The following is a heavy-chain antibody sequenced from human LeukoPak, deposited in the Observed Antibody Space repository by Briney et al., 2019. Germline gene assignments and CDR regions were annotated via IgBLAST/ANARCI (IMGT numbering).Heavy chain of an antibody. CDR2: IGTAGDT. J-gene: IGHJ2*01. Sequence: QAGRSLRLSCAASGFTFSNYDMHWVRQAPGQARELVSGIGTAGDTYYTGSVEGRFTIPRTDVKSSLYLQMSSLRAGDTAVYYCARAISDYYELKTGDYRPPWWYFDLWGRGTLVAVSS. CDR1: GFTFSNYD. CDR3: ARAISDYYELKTGDYRPPWWYFDL. V-gene: IGHV3-13*01. D-gene: IGHD3-22*01.